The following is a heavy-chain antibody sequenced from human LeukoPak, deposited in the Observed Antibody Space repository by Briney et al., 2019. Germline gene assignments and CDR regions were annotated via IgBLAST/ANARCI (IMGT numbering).Heavy chain of an antibody. V-gene: IGHV4-59*11. CDR2: IYYSGST. Sequence: WETLSLTCTVSGGAISSHYWSWIRQPPGKGLEWIGYIYYSGSTNYNPSLKSRVTISVDTSKNQFSLKLSSVTAADTAVYYCARGRQLLYTPYYNWFDPWGQGTLVTVYS. D-gene: IGHD2-2*02. J-gene: IGHJ5*02. CDR3: ARGRQLLYTPYYNWFDP. CDR1: GGAISSHY.